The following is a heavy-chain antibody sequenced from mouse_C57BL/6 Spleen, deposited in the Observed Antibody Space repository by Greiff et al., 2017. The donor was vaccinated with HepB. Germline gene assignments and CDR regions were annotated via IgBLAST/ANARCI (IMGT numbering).Heavy chain of an antibody. V-gene: IGHV1-55*01. CDR2: IYPGSGST. CDR1: GYTFTSYW. D-gene: IGHD1-1*01. CDR3: ARGYYGRSPFAY. J-gene: IGHJ3*01. Sequence: VQLQQSGAELVKPGASVKMSCKASGYTFTSYWITWVKQRPGQGLEWIGDIYPGSGSTNYNEKFKSKATLTVDTSSSTAYMQLRSLTSEDSAVSYCARGYYGRSPFAYWGQGTLVTVSA.